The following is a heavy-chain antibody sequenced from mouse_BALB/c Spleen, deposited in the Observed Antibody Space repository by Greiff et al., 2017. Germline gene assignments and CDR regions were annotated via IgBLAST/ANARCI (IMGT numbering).Heavy chain of an antibody. V-gene: IGHV1S137*01. CDR3: ASLHYYGSSPHYAMDD. D-gene: IGHD1-1*01. CDR2: ISTYYGDA. Sequence: QVQLKHSGAELVRPGVSVKISCKGSGYTFTDYAMHWVKQSHAKSLEWIGVISTYYGDASYNQKFKGKATMTVDKSSSTAYMELARLTSEDSAIYYCASLHYYGSSPHYAMDDWGQGTSVTVSS. CDR1: GYTFTDYA. J-gene: IGHJ4*01.